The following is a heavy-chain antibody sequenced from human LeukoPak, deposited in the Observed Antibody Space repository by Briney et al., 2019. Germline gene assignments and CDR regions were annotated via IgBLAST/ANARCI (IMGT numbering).Heavy chain of an antibody. CDR2: IYYSGST. CDR1: GGSISSYY. J-gene: IGHJ3*02. D-gene: IGHD3-22*01. CDR3: ATGYYDSSGYYPPDAFDI. V-gene: IGHV4-59*01. Sequence: TSETLSLTCTVSGGSISSYYWSWIRQPPGKGLEWIGYIYYSGSTNYNPSLKSRVTISVDTSKNQFSLKLSSLTAADTAVYYCATGYYDSSGYYPPDAFDIWGQGTMVTVSS.